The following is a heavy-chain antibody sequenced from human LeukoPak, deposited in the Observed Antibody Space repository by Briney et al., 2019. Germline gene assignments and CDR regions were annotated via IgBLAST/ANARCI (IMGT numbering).Heavy chain of an antibody. Sequence: SETLSLTCTVSGGSISSHYWSWIRQPPGKGLEWIGYIYYSGSTNYNPSLKRRVTISVDTSKNQFSLKLSSVTAADTAVYYCARVANTTLRKAGAFDIWGQGTMVTVSS. CDR3: ARVANTTLRKAGAFDI. CDR2: IYYSGST. V-gene: IGHV4-59*11. J-gene: IGHJ3*02. CDR1: GGSISSHY. D-gene: IGHD1-14*01.